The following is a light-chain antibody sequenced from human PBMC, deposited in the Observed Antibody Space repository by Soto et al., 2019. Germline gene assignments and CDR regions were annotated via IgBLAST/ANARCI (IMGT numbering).Light chain of an antibody. Sequence: QSALTQPASVSGSPGQSITISCTGTSSDVGGYNYVSWFQPHPGKAPKLMIYDVINRPSGVSNRFSGSKSGNTASLTISGLQAEDEADYYCSSYTSSSTLGVFGTGTKLTVL. V-gene: IGLV2-14*01. CDR2: DVI. J-gene: IGLJ1*01. CDR3: SSYTSSSTLGV. CDR1: SSDVGGYNY.